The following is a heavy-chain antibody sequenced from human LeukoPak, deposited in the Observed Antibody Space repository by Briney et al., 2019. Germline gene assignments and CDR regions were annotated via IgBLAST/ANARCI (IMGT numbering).Heavy chain of an antibody. CDR1: GGTFSSYA. D-gene: IGHD6-6*01. CDR2: IMPIFGTA. J-gene: IGHJ6*03. CDR3: ARSSIAARPHYYYYYMDV. V-gene: IGHV1-69*05. Sequence: GASVKVSCKASGGTFSSYAISWVRQAPGQGLEWMGGIMPIFGTANYAQKFQGRVTITTGESTSTAYMELSSLRSEDTAVYYCARSSIAARPHYYYYYMDVWGKGTTVTVSS.